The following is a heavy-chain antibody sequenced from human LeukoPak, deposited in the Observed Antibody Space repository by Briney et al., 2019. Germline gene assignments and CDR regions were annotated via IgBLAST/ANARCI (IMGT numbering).Heavy chain of an antibody. V-gene: IGHV3-66*02. CDR2: IYGGGST. Sequence: PGGSLRLSCAASGFTVSSNYMSWVRQAPGKGLEWVSVIYGGGSTYYADSVKGRFTISRDNSKNTLYLQMNSLRAEDTAVYYCARGAGPDAFDIWGQGTMVTVSS. CDR1: GFTVSSNY. CDR3: ARGAGPDAFDI. J-gene: IGHJ3*02.